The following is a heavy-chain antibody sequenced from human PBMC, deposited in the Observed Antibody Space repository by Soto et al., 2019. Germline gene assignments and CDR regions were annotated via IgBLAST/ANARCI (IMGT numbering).Heavy chain of an antibody. J-gene: IGHJ5*02. CDR2: IYWNDDK. D-gene: IGHD5-18*01. CDR3: AHKMDTVDWFGP. Sequence: QITLKESGPTLAKPTQTLTLTCTFSGFSLIGGGVGVGWIRQPPGKALAWVALIYWNDDKRYSPSLKSSLTITKDNYKNQVVLTMTNVDTEDTATYYCAHKMDTVDWFGPWGRGTLVTVS. V-gene: IGHV2-5*01. CDR1: GFSLIGGGVG.